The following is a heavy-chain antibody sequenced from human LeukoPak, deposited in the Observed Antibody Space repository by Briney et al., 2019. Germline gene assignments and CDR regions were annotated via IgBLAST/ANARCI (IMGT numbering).Heavy chain of an antibody. CDR1: GYTFTGYD. CDR3: ARDWELRYSQGGFDL. D-gene: IGHD3-9*01. V-gene: IGHV1-2*02. J-gene: IGHJ4*02. Sequence: ASVKVSCKASGYTFTGYDMHWVRQAPGQGLEWMGWIDPRTGDTNYAQQFQGRLTITRNTSISTAYMDLNRLTSDDTAVYFCARDWELRYSQGGFDLWGQGTLVTVSS. CDR2: IDPRTGDT.